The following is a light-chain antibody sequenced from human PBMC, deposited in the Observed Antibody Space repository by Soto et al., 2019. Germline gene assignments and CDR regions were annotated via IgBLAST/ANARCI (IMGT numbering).Light chain of an antibody. CDR1: RSNIGGNT. CDR2: SND. V-gene: IGLV1-44*01. Sequence: QSVLTQPPSASGTPGQRVTIFGSGSRSNIGGNTVNWYQQLPGAAPRLLIYSNDQHPSGVPDRFSGSKSGTSASLAISGLQSEDEAHYYCAAWDDSLNGAVFGGGTKLT. J-gene: IGLJ3*02. CDR3: AAWDDSLNGAV.